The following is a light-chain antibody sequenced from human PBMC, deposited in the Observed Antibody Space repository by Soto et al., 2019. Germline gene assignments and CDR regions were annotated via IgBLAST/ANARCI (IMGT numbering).Light chain of an antibody. CDR3: QQYDDLSIT. Sequence: DIQMTQSPSSLSASVGDRVTITCQASQDIDTYLNWYQQKPGKAPKLLIYDVYNLETGVPSRFSGSGSGTDFSLTISSLQLEDFATYYCQQYDDLSITFGQGTRLEIK. J-gene: IGKJ5*01. CDR2: DVY. CDR1: QDIDTY. V-gene: IGKV1-33*01.